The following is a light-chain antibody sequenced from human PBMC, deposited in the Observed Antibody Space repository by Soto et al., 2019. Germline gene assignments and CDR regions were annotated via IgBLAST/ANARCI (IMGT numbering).Light chain of an antibody. V-gene: IGKV3-11*01. CDR2: DAS. J-gene: IGKJ5*01. CDR3: QQRSNWPRIT. CDR1: QSISNY. Sequence: EVVLTQSPATMYLSPWERANLSCRASQSISNYLAWYQQKPGQAPRLLIYDASNRATGIPARFSGSGSGTDFTLTISSLEPEDFAVYYCQQRSNWPRITFGQGTRLDIK.